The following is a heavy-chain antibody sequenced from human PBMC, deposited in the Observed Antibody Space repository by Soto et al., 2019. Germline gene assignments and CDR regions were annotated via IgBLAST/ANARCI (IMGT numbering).Heavy chain of an antibody. Sequence: QVPLVESGGGVVQPGRSLRLSCAASGFTFSSYAMHWVRQAPGKGLEWVAVISYDGSNKYYADSVKGRFTISRDNSXXTLDLQMNRLRAEDTAVYYCARNVLGIAAAGTFDYWGQGTLVTVSS. CDR1: GFTFSSYA. CDR2: ISYDGSNK. CDR3: ARNVLGIAAAGTFDY. J-gene: IGHJ4*02. V-gene: IGHV3-30-3*01. D-gene: IGHD6-13*01.